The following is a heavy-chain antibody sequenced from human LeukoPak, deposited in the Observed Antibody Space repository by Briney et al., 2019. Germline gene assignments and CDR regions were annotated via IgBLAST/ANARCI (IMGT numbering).Heavy chain of an antibody. CDR1: GFTFTSPA. J-gene: IGHJ4*02. CDR3: AAGRGDTAMVE. V-gene: IGHV1-58*01. CDR2: IVVGSGNT. D-gene: IGHD5-18*01. Sequence: SVKVSRKASGFTFTSPAVQWVRQARGQRLEWIGWIVVGSGNTNYAQKFQERVTITRDMSTSTAYMELSSLRSEDTAVYYCAAGRGDTAMVEWGQGTLVTVSS.